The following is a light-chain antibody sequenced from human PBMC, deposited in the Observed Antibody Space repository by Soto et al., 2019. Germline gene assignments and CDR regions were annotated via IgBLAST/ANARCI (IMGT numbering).Light chain of an antibody. CDR2: EDK. Sequence: NFMLTQPHSVSESPGKTVTISCTRSSGNIASNFVQWFKQRPGSSPITVIYEDKQRPSEVPDRFSGSIDTSSNSASLTISGLQTDDEADYYCQSYDGIIQVFGGGTKLTVL. J-gene: IGLJ2*01. CDR1: SGNIASNF. V-gene: IGLV6-57*01. CDR3: QSYDGIIQV.